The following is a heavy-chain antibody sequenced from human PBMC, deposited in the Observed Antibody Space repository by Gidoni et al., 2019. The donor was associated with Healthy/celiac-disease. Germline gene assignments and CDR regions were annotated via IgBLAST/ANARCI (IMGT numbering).Heavy chain of an antibody. D-gene: IGHD5-12*01. Sequence: QVQLQESGPGLVKPSQTLSLTCPVSGGSISSGSYYWSWIRQPAGKGLEWIGRIYTSGSTNYNPSLKSRVTISVDTSKNQFSLKLSSVTAADTAVYYCAREAVATIQDAFDIWGQGTMVTVSS. J-gene: IGHJ3*02. CDR1: GGSISSGSYY. V-gene: IGHV4-61*02. CDR2: IYTSGST. CDR3: AREAVATIQDAFDI.